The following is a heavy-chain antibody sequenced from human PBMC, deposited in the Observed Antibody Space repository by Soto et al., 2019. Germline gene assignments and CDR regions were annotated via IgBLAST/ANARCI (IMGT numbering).Heavy chain of an antibody. Sequence: EVDLVESGGGLVQSGGSLRLSCAASGFTFRNYGMNWVRQAPGKGLEWVSYIGIGSSTTYYADSVKGRFTISRDNAKNSLYLQMNSLRAEDTAVYYCARDQLYYNDISGRPLNAFDVWGQGPMVTVSS. J-gene: IGHJ3*01. D-gene: IGHD3-22*01. CDR1: GFTFRNYG. CDR2: IGIGSSTT. CDR3: ARDQLYYNDISGRPLNAFDV. V-gene: IGHV3-48*01.